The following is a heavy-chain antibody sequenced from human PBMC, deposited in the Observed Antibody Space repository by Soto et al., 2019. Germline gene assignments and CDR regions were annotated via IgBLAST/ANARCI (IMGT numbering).Heavy chain of an antibody. CDR1: GGTFSSYA. CDR2: IIPIFATA. J-gene: IGHJ6*02. D-gene: IGHD3-16*01. CDR3: AQCLLGVNYYYGMDV. Sequence: QVQLVQSGAEVKKPGSSVKVSCKASGGTFSSYAINWVRQAPGQGLEWMGGIIPIFATADYAQQFQGRVTMTADDSTSTAYMELSRMRSEDTAVYYCAQCLLGVNYYYGMDVWGQGTTVTVSS. V-gene: IGHV1-69*12.